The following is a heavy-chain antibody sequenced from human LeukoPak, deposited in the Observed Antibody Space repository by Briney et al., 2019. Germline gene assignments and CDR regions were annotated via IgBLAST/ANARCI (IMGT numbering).Heavy chain of an antibody. CDR2: IYYSGST. Sequence: SETLSLTCTVSGGSISSYYWSWIRQPPGKGLEWIGYIYYSGSTNYNPSLKSRVTISVDTSKNQFSLKLSSVTAADTAVYYCARGGGGNSYSFDYWGQGTLVTVSS. CDR1: GGSISSYY. J-gene: IGHJ4*02. CDR3: ARGGGGNSYSFDY. V-gene: IGHV4-59*12. D-gene: IGHD5-18*01.